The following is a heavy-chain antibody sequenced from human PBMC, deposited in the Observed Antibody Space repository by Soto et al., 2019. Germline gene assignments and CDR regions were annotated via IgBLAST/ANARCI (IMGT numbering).Heavy chain of an antibody. D-gene: IGHD6-13*01. CDR2: IDWDDDK. CDR3: ARIPGYSSSWYEGDYYYYGMDV. Sequence: SGPTLVNPTQTLTLTCTFSGLSLSTSGMCVSWIRQPPGKALEWLALIDWDDDKYYSTSLKTRLTISKDTSKNQVVLTMTNMDPVDTATYYCARIPGYSSSWYEGDYYYYGMDVWGQGTTVTVSS. J-gene: IGHJ6*02. CDR1: GLSLSTSGMC. V-gene: IGHV2-70*01.